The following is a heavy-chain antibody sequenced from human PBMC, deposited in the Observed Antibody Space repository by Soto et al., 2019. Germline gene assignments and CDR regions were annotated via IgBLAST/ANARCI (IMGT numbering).Heavy chain of an antibody. D-gene: IGHD3-9*01. CDR2: IYYSGTT. CDR3: AGHFSVDDFDY. CDR1: GDSITSNSYF. Sequence: PSETLSLTFTVSGDSITSNSYFWAWIRQPPGKGLEWIGSIYYSGTTYYNPSLKSRVTISVDRSKNQFSLKLSSVTAADTAVYYWAGHFSVDDFDYWGQGALVTVSS. J-gene: IGHJ4*02. V-gene: IGHV4-39*01.